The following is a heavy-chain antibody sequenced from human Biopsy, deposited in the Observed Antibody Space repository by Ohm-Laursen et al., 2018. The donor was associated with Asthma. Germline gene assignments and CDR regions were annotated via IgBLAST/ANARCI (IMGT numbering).Heavy chain of an antibody. J-gene: IGHJ5*02. V-gene: IGHV1-2*06. Sequence: ASVKVSCKTSGYTFIGCDIHWMRQAPGQGLEWMGRINANSGGTNYAQKIQGRVTMTRDTSISTAYMEVSRLRSDDTAVYFCARGEKSSEDQWFDPWGQGTLVTVSA. CDR2: INANSGGT. D-gene: IGHD1-26*01. CDR1: GYTFIGCD. CDR3: ARGEKSSEDQWFDP.